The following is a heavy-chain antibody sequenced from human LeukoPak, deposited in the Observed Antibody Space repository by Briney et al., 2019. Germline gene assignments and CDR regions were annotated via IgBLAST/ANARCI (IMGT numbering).Heavy chain of an antibody. CDR2: IYYSGST. CDR3: AGSLYSSGHNWFDP. J-gene: IGHJ5*02. V-gene: IGHV4-39*07. CDR1: GGSISSSSYY. D-gene: IGHD6-19*01. Sequence: PSETLSLTCTVSGGSISSSSYYWGWIRQPPGKGLEWIGSIYYSGSTYYNPSLKSRVTISVDTSKNQFSLKLSSVTAADTAVYYCAGSLYSSGHNWFDPWGQGTLVTVSS.